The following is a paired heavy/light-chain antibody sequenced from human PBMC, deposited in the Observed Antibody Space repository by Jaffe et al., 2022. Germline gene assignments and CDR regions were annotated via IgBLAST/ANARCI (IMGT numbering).Heavy chain of an antibody. Sequence: QVQLVQSGAEVKKPGSSVKVSCKASGGTFSSYAISWVRQAPGQGLEWMGGIIPIFGTANYAQKFQGRVTITTDESTSTAYMELSSLRSEDTAVYYCARGANYYDSSGYYLPLDYWGQGTLVTVSS. V-gene: IGHV1-69*05. J-gene: IGHJ4*02. CDR2: IIPIFGTA. CDR1: GGTFSSYA. D-gene: IGHD3-22*01. CDR3: ARGANYYDSSGYYLPLDY.
Light chain of an antibody. CDR3: CSYAGSSTFYV. Sequence: QSALTQPASVSGSPGQSITISCTGTSSDVGSYNLVSWYQQHPGKAPKLMIYEGSKRPSGVSNRFSGSKSGNTASLTISGLQAEDEADYYCCSYAGSSTFYVFGTGTKVTVL. CDR1: SSDVGSYNL. J-gene: IGLJ1*01. V-gene: IGLV2-23*01. CDR2: EGS.